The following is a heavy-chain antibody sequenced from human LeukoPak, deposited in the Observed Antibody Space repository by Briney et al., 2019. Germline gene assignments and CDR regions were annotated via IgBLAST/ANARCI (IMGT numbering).Heavy chain of an antibody. CDR3: ARTTEAHSWRTRYYDYYMDV. D-gene: IGHD6-13*01. CDR1: DGSLDIYY. Sequence: SETLSLTCGASDGSLDIYYWMFVRQPPGKGLQWVGEITYRGSPYYHPSLKSRVTISIDTSKNQFSLKLSSVTAADTAVYYCARTTEAHSWRTRYYDYYMDVWGKGTTVTVSS. CDR2: ITYRGSP. V-gene: IGHV4-34*01. J-gene: IGHJ6*03.